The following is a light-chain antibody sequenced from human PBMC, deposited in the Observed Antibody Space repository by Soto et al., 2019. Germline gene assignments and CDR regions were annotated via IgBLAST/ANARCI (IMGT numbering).Light chain of an antibody. CDR1: QGIRND. J-gene: IGKJ1*01. CDR2: AAS. Sequence: AIQMTQSPSPLSASVGDRVTITCRASQGIRNDLGWYQQKPGKAPKLPIYAASSLQSGVPSRFSGSGSGTDFTLTISSLQPEDFATYYCLQDYNYPRTFGQGTKVDIK. V-gene: IGKV1-6*01. CDR3: LQDYNYPRT.